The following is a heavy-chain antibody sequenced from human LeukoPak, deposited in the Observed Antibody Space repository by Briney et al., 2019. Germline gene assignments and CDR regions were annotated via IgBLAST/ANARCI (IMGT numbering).Heavy chain of an antibody. J-gene: IGHJ5*02. V-gene: IGHV1-69*04. CDR1: GGTYSSYA. Sequence: ASVKVSCKASGGTYSSYAISWVRQAPGQGLEWMGRIIPILGIANYAQKFQGRVTITADKSTSTAYVELSSLRSEDTAVYYCARDGWFDPWGQGTLVSVSS. CDR2: IIPILGIA. CDR3: ARDGWFDP.